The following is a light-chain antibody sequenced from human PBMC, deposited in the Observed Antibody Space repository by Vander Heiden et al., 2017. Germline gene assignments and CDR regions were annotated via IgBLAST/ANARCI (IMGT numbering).Light chain of an antibody. CDR1: QSVLSNSNNQNY. Sequence: TVSLGDRATINCKSSQSVLSNSNNQNYLTWYQQKPGQPPKVLIYWASTRDSRVTDHSSASGAGREFTRTTSILQAEDVAVYYCQQYYSDPYTFGQGTKLEIK. CDR2: WAS. CDR3: QQYYSDPYT. V-gene: IGKV4-1*01. J-gene: IGKJ2*01.